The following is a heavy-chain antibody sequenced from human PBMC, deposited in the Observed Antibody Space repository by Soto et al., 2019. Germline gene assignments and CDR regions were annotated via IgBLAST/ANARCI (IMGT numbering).Heavy chain of an antibody. Sequence: ASVKVSCKAAGYAFSNYFMHLGRQAPGQGLEYMGTINPAGDATNHAQKFQDRLTMTRDTSASTVYMELSSLRSEDTAVYYCARNPIAAAGPSRWKTKREYFDYWGQGTLVTVSS. CDR2: INPAGDAT. CDR3: ARNPIAAAGPSRWKTKREYFDY. J-gene: IGHJ4*02. CDR1: GYAFSNYF. D-gene: IGHD6-13*01. V-gene: IGHV1-46*01.